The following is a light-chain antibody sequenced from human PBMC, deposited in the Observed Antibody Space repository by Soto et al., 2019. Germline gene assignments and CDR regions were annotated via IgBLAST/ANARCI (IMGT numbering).Light chain of an antibody. CDR2: DAS. J-gene: IGKJ4*01. CDR1: QDITNS. CDR3: LQYDHLSLT. Sequence: DIQMTQSASSLSASVGDRVTITCQESQDITNSLNWYQQKPGKAPNLLIFDASNLDAVVPSRFGGIVARTYFTFTIHCLQPEEVPTDSSLQYDHLSLTCSGVTKMDIK. V-gene: IGKV1-33*01.